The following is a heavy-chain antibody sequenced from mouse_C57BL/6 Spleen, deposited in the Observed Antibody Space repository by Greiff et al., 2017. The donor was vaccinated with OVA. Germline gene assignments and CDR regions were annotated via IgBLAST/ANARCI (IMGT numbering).Heavy chain of an antibody. J-gene: IGHJ2*01. CDR2: IDPSDSYT. CDR1: GYTFTSYW. Sequence: VQLQQSGAELVRPGTSVKLSCKASGYTFTSYWMHWVKQRPGQGLEWIGVIDPSDSYTNYNQKFKGKATLTVDTSSSTAYMQLSSLTSEDSAVYSCAREGITTVVAGDYWGQGTTLTVSS. D-gene: IGHD1-1*01. CDR3: AREGITTVVAGDY. V-gene: IGHV1-59*01.